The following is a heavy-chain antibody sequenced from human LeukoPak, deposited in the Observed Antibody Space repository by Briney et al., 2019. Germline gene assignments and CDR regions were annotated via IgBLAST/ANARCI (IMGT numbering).Heavy chain of an antibody. CDR2: INHSGST. D-gene: IGHD5-12*01. V-gene: IGHV4-34*01. J-gene: IGHJ4*02. CDR3: ARGLIVATITYYFDY. Sequence: PGXGXXWXGEINHSGSTNYNPALKRRVTISVDTSKNQFSLKLSSVTAADTAVYYCARGLIVATITYYFDYWGQGTLVTVSS.